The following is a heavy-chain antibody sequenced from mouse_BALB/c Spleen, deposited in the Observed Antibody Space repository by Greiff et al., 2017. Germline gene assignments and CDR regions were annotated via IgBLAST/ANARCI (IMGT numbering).Heavy chain of an antibody. D-gene: IGHD2-2*01. CDR2: INPSTGYT. CDR1: GYTFTSYW. CDR3: ARWGYLYFDY. Sequence: QVQLKQSGAELAKPGASVKMSCKASGYTFTSYWMHWVKQRPGQGLEWIGYINPSTGYTEYNQKFKDKATLTADKSSSTTYMQLSSLTSEDSAVYYCARWGYLYFDYGGQGTTLTVSS. V-gene: IGHV1-7*01. J-gene: IGHJ2*01.